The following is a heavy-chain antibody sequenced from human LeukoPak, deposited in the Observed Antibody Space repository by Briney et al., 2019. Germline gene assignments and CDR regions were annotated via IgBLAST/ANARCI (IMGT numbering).Heavy chain of an antibody. D-gene: IGHD5-18*01. CDR2: ISSSGSTI. CDR3: ARGYSYGSDY. J-gene: IGHJ4*02. CDR1: GFTFSSYE. V-gene: IGHV3-48*03. Sequence: GGSLRLSCAASGFTFSSYEMNWVRQAPGKGLEWVSYISSSGSTIYYADSVKGRFTISRNNAKNSLYLQMNSLRAEDTAVDYWARGYSYGSDYWGQGTLVTVSS.